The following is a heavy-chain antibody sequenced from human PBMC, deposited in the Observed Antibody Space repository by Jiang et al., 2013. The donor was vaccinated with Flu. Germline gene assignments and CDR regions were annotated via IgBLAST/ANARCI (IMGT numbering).Heavy chain of an antibody. CDR2: TIPILGTP. D-gene: IGHD4-17*01. V-gene: IGHV1-69*08. CDR1: GDHFRLYT. CDR3: ARDQAYGDSEKGRYGMDV. Sequence: SGAEVKKPGSSVRVSCKASGDHFRLYTISWVRLAPGQGPEWMGRTIPILGTPDYAQKFQGRVTLSADTSTSTAYMELTSLRSDDAAIYYCARDQAYGDSEKGRYGMDVWGQGTTVTVSS. J-gene: IGHJ6*02.